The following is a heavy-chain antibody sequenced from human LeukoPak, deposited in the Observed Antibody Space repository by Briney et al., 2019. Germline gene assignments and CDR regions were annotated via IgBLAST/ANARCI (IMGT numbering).Heavy chain of an antibody. D-gene: IGHD3-10*01. V-gene: IGHV3-74*01. J-gene: IGHJ6*02. Sequence: GGSLRLSCAASGFTLYTFGSYWMHWVRQAPGKGLVWVSVIHNDGSGTNYADSLKGRTTISRDNAKNTLYLQMTSRGAEDTGVYYCVRGGFGHAMDVWGQGTTVIVSS. CDR3: VRGGFGHAMDV. CDR2: IHNDGSGT. CDR1: GFTLYTFGSYW.